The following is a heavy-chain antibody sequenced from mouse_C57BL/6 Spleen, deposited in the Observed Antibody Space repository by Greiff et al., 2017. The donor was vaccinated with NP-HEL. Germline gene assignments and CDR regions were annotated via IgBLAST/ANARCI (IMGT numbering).Heavy chain of an antibody. J-gene: IGHJ4*01. CDR1: GFTFTDYY. CDR3: ARYEITTVVALYYDAMDY. V-gene: IGHV7-3*01. Sequence: EVKVVESGGGLVQPGGSLSLSCAASGFTFTDYYMSWVRQPPGKALEWLGFIRNKANGYTTEYSASVKGRFTISRDNSQSILYLQMNALRAEDSATYYWARYEITTVVALYYDAMDYWGQGTSVTVSS. D-gene: IGHD1-1*01. CDR2: IRNKANGYTT.